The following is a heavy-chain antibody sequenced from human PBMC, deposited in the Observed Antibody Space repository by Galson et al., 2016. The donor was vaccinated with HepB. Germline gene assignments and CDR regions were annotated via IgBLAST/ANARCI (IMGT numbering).Heavy chain of an antibody. CDR3: ARESYDSLTDYSGLPGEFDY. J-gene: IGHJ4*02. CDR2: LSSSGGST. D-gene: IGHD3-9*01. V-gene: IGHV3-23*01. Sequence: SLRLSCAASGFSFSSYAMSWVRQPPGQGLEWVSALSSSGGSTFYADSVKGRFTISRDNSKNTLYLQMNSLRAEDTAEYYCARESYDSLTDYSGLPGEFDYWGQGTLVTVSS. CDR1: GFSFSSYA.